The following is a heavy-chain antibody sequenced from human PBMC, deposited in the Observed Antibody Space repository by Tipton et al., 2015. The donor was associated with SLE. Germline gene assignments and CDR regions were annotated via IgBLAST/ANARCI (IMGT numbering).Heavy chain of an antibody. J-gene: IGHJ2*01. CDR1: GGSLISYY. CDR2: FYTNEKT. V-gene: IGHV4-4*07. D-gene: IGHD4-11*01. Sequence: TLSLTCTVSGGSLISYYWGWIRQPAGGGLGWSGRFYTNEKTHYNPPLKSRVTMSVDTSKNHFSLKLFSVTAADTAVYYCAREFLNPVTTVHYYFDLWGRGTLVTVSS. CDR3: AREFLNPVTTVHYYFDL.